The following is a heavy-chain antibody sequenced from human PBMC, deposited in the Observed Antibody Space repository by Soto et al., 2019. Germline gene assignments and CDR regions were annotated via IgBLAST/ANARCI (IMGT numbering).Heavy chain of an antibody. CDR3: ARAMSRMVRGDLNY. Sequence: QVQLQQWCAGLLKPSETLSLTCAVYGGSFSGYYWSWIRQPPGKGLEWIGEINHSGSTNYNPSLKSRVTISVDTSKNQFSLKLSSVTAADTAVYYCARAMSRMVRGDLNYWGQGTLVTVSS. CDR2: INHSGST. V-gene: IGHV4-34*01. D-gene: IGHD3-10*01. J-gene: IGHJ4*02. CDR1: GGSFSGYY.